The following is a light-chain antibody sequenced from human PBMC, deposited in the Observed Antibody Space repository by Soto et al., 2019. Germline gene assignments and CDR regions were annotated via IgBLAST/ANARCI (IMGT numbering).Light chain of an antibody. J-gene: IGLJ1*01. CDR1: NSEVGGYKY. Sequence: QSALTQPPSPSGSPGPSVTISRPGNNSEVGGYKYVSWYQQHPGKAPKLMIYEVSKRPSGVTDRFSGSKSGITASLTVFWFQAEDEADYYCSSYAGSNNLGVFGTGTKVTVL. CDR2: EVS. CDR3: SSYAGSNNLGV. V-gene: IGLV2-8*01.